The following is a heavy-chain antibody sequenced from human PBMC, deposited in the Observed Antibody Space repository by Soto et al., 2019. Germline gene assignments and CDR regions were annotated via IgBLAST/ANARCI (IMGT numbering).Heavy chain of an antibody. J-gene: IGHJ4*02. V-gene: IGHV1-69*13. CDR2: IIPIFGTA. CDR3: ARVIAAAGRSLDY. CDR1: GGTFSSYA. Sequence: SVKVSCKASGGTFSSYAISWVRQAPGQGLEWMGGIIPIFGTANYAQKFQGRVTITADESTSTAYMELSSLRSEDTAVYYCARVIAAAGRSLDYWGQGTRVTVSS. D-gene: IGHD6-13*01.